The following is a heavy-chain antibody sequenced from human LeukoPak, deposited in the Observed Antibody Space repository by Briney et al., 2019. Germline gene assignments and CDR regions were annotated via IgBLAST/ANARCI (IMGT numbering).Heavy chain of an antibody. CDR1: GYTFTSYY. CDR3: ARGGSGGKDWFDP. J-gene: IGHJ5*02. CDR2: ITPSGGST. V-gene: IGHV1-46*01. D-gene: IGHD5-12*01. Sequence: ASVKVSCKASGYTFTSYYMHWVRQAPGQGLEWMGIITPSGGSTSYAQKFRGRVTMTTDTSTSTVYMELSSLRSEDTAVYYCARGGSGGKDWFDPWDQGTLVTVSS.